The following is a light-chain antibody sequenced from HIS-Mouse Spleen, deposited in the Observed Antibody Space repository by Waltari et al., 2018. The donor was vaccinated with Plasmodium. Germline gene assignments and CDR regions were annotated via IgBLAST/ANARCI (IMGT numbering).Light chain of an antibody. J-gene: IGKJ4*01. CDR2: AAS. Sequence: AIRMTQSPSSLSASTGDRVTITCRASQGISSYLAWYQQKPWKAPKLLIYAASTLQSWVPSRFSGSGSWTDFTLTISCLQSEDFATYYCQQYYSYPLTFGGGTKVEIK. V-gene: IGKV1-8*01. CDR3: QQYYSYPLT. CDR1: QGISSY.